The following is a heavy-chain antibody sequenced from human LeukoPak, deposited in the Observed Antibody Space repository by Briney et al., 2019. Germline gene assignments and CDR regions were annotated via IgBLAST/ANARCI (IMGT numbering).Heavy chain of an antibody. CDR1: GGSIGTSAYY. CDR3: ARGRYSYGWNDS. J-gene: IGHJ5*01. CDR2: ISDSGST. V-gene: IGHV4-31*03. D-gene: IGHD3-16*02. Sequence: PSETLSLTCTVSGGSIGTSAYYWNWIRQHPGKGLEWFGFISDSGSTLYNPSLKSRVTISSDTSKNQFSLKLTSVTAADMAVYYCARGRYSYGWNDSWGQGTLVTVSS.